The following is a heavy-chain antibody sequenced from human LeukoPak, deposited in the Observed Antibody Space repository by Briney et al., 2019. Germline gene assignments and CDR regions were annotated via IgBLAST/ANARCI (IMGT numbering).Heavy chain of an antibody. J-gene: IGHJ4*02. V-gene: IGHV3-23*01. CDR2: ISGSGGST. CDR3: ARYGSESYFDY. Sequence: GGSLRLSCAASGFTFSSYAMSWVRQAPGKGLEWASAISGSGGSTYYADSVKGRFTISRDNSKNTLYLQMNSLRAEDTAVYYCARYGSESYFDYWGQGTLVTVSS. CDR1: GFTFSSYA. D-gene: IGHD3-10*01.